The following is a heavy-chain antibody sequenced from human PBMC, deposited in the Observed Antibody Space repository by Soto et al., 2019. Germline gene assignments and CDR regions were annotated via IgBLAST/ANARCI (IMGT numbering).Heavy chain of an antibody. Sequence: GGSLRLSCAASGFIFTNYAMCWVRQAPGRGLEWVSSVSGGGGSTHYADSVKGRFTISRDNSKNTVSLQLNSLRADDTALYYCARDYHGSATHSQGDVWGQGTAVTVSS. CDR2: VSGGGGST. CDR1: GFIFTNYA. J-gene: IGHJ6*02. CDR3: ARDYHGSATHSQGDV. D-gene: IGHD3-10*01. V-gene: IGHV3-23*01.